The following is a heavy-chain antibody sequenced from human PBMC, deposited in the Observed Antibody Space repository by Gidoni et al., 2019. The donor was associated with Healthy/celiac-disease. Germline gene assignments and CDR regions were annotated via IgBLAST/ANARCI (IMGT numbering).Heavy chain of an antibody. V-gene: IGHV4-31*03. D-gene: IGHD3-3*01. Sequence: QVQLQESGPGLVKPSQTLSLTCPVSGGSISSGGYYWTWIRQHPGKGLEWIGYIYYSGSTYYNPSLKSRVTISVDTSKNQFSLKLSSVTAADTAVYYCARDRGTGPGFWSGYYTGGWYGMDVWGQGTTVTVSS. CDR3: ARDRGTGPGFWSGYYTGGWYGMDV. CDR1: GGSISSGGYY. J-gene: IGHJ6*02. CDR2: IYYSGST.